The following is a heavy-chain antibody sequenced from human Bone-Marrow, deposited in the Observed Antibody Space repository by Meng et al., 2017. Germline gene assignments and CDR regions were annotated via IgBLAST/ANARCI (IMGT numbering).Heavy chain of an antibody. Sequence: ASVKVSCKASGYDFLKYGITWVRQAPGQGLECMGWISPYNGQTNYARTFQGRDTMTTDTYTNTAYMGLRSLRTDDTAVYYCARLYYDNRIFDLWGQGTLVTVSS. D-gene: IGHD3-22*01. CDR3: ARLYYDNRIFDL. V-gene: IGHV1-18*01. J-gene: IGHJ4*02. CDR1: GYDFLKYG. CDR2: ISPYNGQT.